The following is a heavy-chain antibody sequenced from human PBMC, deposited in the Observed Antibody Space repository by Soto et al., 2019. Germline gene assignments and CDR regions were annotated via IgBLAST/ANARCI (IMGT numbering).Heavy chain of an antibody. CDR1: GGTFSSYA. CDR2: VIPIFGPA. V-gene: IGHV1-69*06. J-gene: IGHJ6*02. D-gene: IGHD2-2*01. Sequence: SVKVSCKASGGTFSSYAISWVRQAPGQGLEWMGGVIPIFGPANYAQKFQGRVTITADKSTSTAYMELSSRRSEDTAVYHCARGYSSSTSCSRMDVWGQGSTVTV. CDR3: ARGYSSSTSCSRMDV.